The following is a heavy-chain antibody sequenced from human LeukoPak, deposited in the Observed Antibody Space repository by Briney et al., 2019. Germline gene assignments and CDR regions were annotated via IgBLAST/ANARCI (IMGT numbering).Heavy chain of an antibody. CDR3: AKGGDSAMYYFDY. Sequence: GGSLRLSCAASGFTFSSYAMHWVRQAPGKGLEWVAVISYDGSNKYYADSVKGRFTISRDNSKNTLYLQMNSLRAEDTAVYYCAKGGDSAMYYFDYWGQGTLVTVSS. V-gene: IGHV3-30-3*01. CDR1: GFTFSSYA. D-gene: IGHD5-18*01. J-gene: IGHJ4*02. CDR2: ISYDGSNK.